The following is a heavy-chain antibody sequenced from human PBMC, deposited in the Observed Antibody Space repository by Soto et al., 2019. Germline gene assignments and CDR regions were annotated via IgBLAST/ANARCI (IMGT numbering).Heavy chain of an antibody. CDR2: IVVGSGNT. J-gene: IGHJ4*02. CDR3: AAGVWFGEKEFDY. D-gene: IGHD3-10*01. V-gene: IGHV1-58*01. Sequence: SVKVSCKASGFTCTSSAVQWVRQARGQRLEWIGWIVVGSGNTNYAQKFQERVTITRDMSTSTAYMELSSLRSEDTAVYYCAAGVWFGEKEFDYWGQGTLVTVSS. CDR1: GFTCTSSA.